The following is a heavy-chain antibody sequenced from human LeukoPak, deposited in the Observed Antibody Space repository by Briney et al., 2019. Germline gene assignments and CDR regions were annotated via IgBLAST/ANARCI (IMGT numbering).Heavy chain of an antibody. V-gene: IGHV1-2*02. CDR3: ALAAAGLNYFDP. J-gene: IGHJ5*02. D-gene: IGHD6-13*01. CDR1: GYTFTGYY. CDR2: INPNSGGT. Sequence: ASVKVSCKASGYTFTGYYMHWVRQAPGQGLEWMGWINPNSGGTNYAQKFQGRVTMTRDTSISKAYMDLSRLRSDDTAVYYCALAAAGLNYFDPWGQGTLVTVSS.